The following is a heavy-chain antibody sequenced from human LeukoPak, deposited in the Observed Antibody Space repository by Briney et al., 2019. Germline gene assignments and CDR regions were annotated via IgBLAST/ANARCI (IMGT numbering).Heavy chain of an antibody. CDR1: GYPFDNFG. CDR3: ARGGNYYDSSGYYYAY. V-gene: IGHV1-18*01. CDR2: ISAYNGNT. J-gene: IGHJ4*02. Sequence: ASVKVSCKASGYPFDNFGLTWVRQAPGQGLEWMGWISAYNGNTHYAQKFRGRLTLTTETSTSTAYLELRSLKSDDTAVYYCARGGNYYDSSGYYYAYWGQGTLVTVSS. D-gene: IGHD3-22*01.